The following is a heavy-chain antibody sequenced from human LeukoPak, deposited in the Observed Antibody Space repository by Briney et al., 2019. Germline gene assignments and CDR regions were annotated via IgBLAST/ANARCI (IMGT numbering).Heavy chain of an antibody. D-gene: IGHD6-13*01. CDR1: GFPFSNYW. J-gene: IGHJ4*02. V-gene: IGHV3-7*01. CDR3: AREIAQQLDY. CDR2: IKQEGSEK. Sequence: GGSLRLSCAASGFPFSNYWMNWVRLAPGKGLEWVANIKQEGSEKYYVVSVKGRFIISRDDAKTLLFLQMNSLRVEDTAVYYCAREIAQQLDYWGQGTLVTVSA.